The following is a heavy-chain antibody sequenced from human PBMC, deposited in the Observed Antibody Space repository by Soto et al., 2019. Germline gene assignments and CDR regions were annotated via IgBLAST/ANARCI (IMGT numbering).Heavy chain of an antibody. CDR2: VYHTGRT. CDR3: ARDFAYFDS. J-gene: IGHJ4*02. V-gene: IGHV4-61*01. CDR1: GGSFKSGSYS. Sequence: SETLALTCPVSGGSFKSGSYSWSWIRQPPGKGLEWIGYVYHTGRTSYNPSLKSRVSISMDTSKNQFSLNLDSVTAADTAVYFCARDFAYFDSWGQGTLVNVSS. D-gene: IGHD3-3*01.